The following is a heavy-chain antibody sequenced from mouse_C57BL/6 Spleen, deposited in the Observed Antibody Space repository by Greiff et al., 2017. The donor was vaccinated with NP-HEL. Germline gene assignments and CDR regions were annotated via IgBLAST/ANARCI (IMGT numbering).Heavy chain of an antibody. CDR2: IDPSDSET. CDR1: GYTFTSYW. Sequence: VQLQQPGAELVRPGSSVKLSCKASGYTFTSYWMHLVKQRPIQGLEWIGNIDPSDSETHYNQKFKDKATLTVEKSSSTAYMQLSSLTSEDSAVYYCARWRGSRYFDVWGTGTTVTVSS. J-gene: IGHJ1*03. CDR3: ARWRGSRYFDV. V-gene: IGHV1-52*01. D-gene: IGHD1-1*01.